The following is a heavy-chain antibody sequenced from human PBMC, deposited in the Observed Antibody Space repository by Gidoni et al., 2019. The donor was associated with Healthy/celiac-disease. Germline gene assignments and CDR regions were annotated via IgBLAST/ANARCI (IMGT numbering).Heavy chain of an antibody. CDR3: ASGDFWSGYDYYYYGMDV. CDR2: INSDGSST. CDR1: GFTFSSYW. Sequence: EVQLVESGGGLVQPGGSLRLSCAASGFTFSSYWMHWVRQAPGKGLVWVSRINSDGSSTSYADSVKGRFTISRDNAKNTLYLQMNSLRAEDTAVYYCASGDFWSGYDYYYYGMDVWGQGTTVTVSS. J-gene: IGHJ6*02. V-gene: IGHV3-74*01. D-gene: IGHD3-3*01.